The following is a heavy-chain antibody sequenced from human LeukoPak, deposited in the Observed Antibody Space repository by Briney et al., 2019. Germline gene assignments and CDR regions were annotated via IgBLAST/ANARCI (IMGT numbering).Heavy chain of an antibody. Sequence: SETLSLTCTVSGGSISSYYWRWLRQPPGKGLEWVGYIYYSGSTNYTPSLKSRVTISVDTSKNQSSLKLSSVTAADTAVYYCARRGGGLDYYYGMDVWGQGTTVTVSS. CDR3: ARRGGGLDYYYGMDV. V-gene: IGHV4-59*08. CDR2: IYYSGST. D-gene: IGHD3-10*01. CDR1: GGSISSYY. J-gene: IGHJ6*02.